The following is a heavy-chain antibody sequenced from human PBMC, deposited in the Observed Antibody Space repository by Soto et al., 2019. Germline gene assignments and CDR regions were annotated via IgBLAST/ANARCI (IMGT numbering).Heavy chain of an antibody. CDR3: ARVGTLGYCISTSCYGEAFHI. Sequence: SETLSLTCTVSGGSISSSSYYWGWIRQPPGKGLEWIGSIYYSGSTYYNPSLKSRVTISVDTSKNQFSLKLSSVTAADTAVYYCARVGTLGYCISTSCYGEAFHIWGQGTMVT. CDR2: IYYSGST. V-gene: IGHV4-39*07. CDR1: GGSISSSSYY. J-gene: IGHJ3*02. D-gene: IGHD2-2*01.